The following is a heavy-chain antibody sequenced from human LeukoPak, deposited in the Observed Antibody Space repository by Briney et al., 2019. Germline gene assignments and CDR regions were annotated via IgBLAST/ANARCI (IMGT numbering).Heavy chain of an antibody. V-gene: IGHV3-7*01. CDR2: IKQDGSEK. CDR3: ARDRHYYYDSSGYYYD. CDR1: GFTFSSYW. D-gene: IGHD3-22*01. J-gene: IGHJ4*02. Sequence: PGGSLRLSRAASGFTFSSYWMSWVRQAPGKGLEWVANIKQDGSEKYYVDSVKGRFTISRDNAKNSLYLQMNSLRAEDTAVYYCARDRHYYYDSSGYYYDWGQGTLVTVSS.